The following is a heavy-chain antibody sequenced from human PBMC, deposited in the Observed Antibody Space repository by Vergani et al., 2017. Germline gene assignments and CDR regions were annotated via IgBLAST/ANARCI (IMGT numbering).Heavy chain of an antibody. Sequence: EVQLVESGGGLVQPGRSLRLSCAASGFTFDDYAMHWVRQAPGKGLEWVSGISWNSGSIGYAESVKGRFTISRDNAKNSLYLQMNSLRAEDTALYYCAKISGSSDYWGQGTLVTVSS. D-gene: IGHD5-12*01. V-gene: IGHV3-9*01. CDR3: AKISGSSDY. CDR1: GFTFDDYA. J-gene: IGHJ4*02. CDR2: ISWNSGSI.